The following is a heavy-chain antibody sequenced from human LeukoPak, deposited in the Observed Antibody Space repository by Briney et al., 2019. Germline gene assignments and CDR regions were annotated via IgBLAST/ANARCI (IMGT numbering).Heavy chain of an antibody. CDR1: GGSISSSSYY. D-gene: IGHD3-22*01. J-gene: IGHJ4*02. CDR2: IYYSGST. V-gene: IGHV4-39*01. CDR3: AGIGYDSSGYYYLLDY. Sequence: SETLSLTCTVSGGSISSSSYYWGWIRQPPGKELEWIGSIYYSGSTYYNPSLKSRVTISVDTSKNQFSLKLSSVTAADTAVYYCAGIGYDSSGYYYLLDYWGQGTLVTVSS.